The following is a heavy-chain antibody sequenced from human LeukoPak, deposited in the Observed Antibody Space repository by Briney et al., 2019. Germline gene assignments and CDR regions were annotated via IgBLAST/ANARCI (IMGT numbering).Heavy chain of an antibody. Sequence: GGSLRLFCVASGFTLSTFFMTWVRRAPGKGLEWVSAISGSGGNTYYTDSVKGRFTISRDNSKNTLYLQMNNLRAEDTALYHCAKGGHFDFWGQGALVTVSS. J-gene: IGHJ4*02. CDR1: GFTLSTFF. V-gene: IGHV3-23*01. D-gene: IGHD6-25*01. CDR2: ISGSGGNT. CDR3: AKGGHFDF.